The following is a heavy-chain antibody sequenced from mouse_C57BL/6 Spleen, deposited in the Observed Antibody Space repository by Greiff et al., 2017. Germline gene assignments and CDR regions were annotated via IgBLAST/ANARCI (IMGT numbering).Heavy chain of an antibody. J-gene: IGHJ2*01. D-gene: IGHD1-2*01. Sequence: QVQLQQSGAELVMPWASVKLSCTASGYTFTSYWMHWVKQRPGQGLEWIGEIDPSDSYTNYNQKFKGKSTLTVDKSSSTAYMQLSSLTSEDSAVYYCARRATAGFDYWGQGTTLTSSS. V-gene: IGHV1-69*01. CDR1: GYTFTSYW. CDR3: ARRATAGFDY. CDR2: IDPSDSYT.